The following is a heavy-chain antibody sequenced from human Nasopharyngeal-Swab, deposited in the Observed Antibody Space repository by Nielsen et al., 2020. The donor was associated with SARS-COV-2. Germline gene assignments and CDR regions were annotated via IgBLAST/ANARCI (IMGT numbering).Heavy chain of an antibody. CDR3: ARDLGSSWSKNWFDP. Sequence: GESLKISCAASGFTFNNYGMHWVRQAPGKGLEWVAVISYDGSKTYYADSVKGRFTFSRDNSKNTLYLQMNSLRAEDTAVYYCARDLGSSWSKNWFDPWGQGTLVTVSS. J-gene: IGHJ5*02. CDR2: ISYDGSKT. CDR1: GFTFNNYG. V-gene: IGHV3-30*03. D-gene: IGHD6-13*01.